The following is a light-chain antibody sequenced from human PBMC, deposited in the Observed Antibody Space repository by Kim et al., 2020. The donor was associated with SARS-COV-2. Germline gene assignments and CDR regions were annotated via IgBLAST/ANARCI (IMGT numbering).Light chain of an antibody. V-gene: IGKV1-5*03. CDR2: KAS. CDR1: QSISSW. CDR3: QQYITYSRT. Sequence: DIQMTQSPSSLSAFVGDRVTITCRASQSISSWLAWYQQKPVKSPYLLIYKASTLKSGVPSRFSGSGSGTEFTLTISSLQPDDFATYYCQQYITYSRTFGQGTKVDIK. J-gene: IGKJ1*01.